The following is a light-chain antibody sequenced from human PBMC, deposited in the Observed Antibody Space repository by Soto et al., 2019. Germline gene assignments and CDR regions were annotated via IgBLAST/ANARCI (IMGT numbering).Light chain of an antibody. CDR1: RSSIGSNT. CDR3: AAWDASLGGFYV. CDR2: SNN. Sequence: QSVLTQPPSVSGTPGQRVTISCSGSRSSIGSNTVNWYQHLPGSAPKLLIYSNNHRPSGVPDRFSASKAGASASLAISGLQSEDEGDYYCAAWDASLGGFYVFGSGTKVTAL. V-gene: IGLV1-44*01. J-gene: IGLJ1*01.